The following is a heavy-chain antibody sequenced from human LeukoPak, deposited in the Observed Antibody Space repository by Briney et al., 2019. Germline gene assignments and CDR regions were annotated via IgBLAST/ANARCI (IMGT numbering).Heavy chain of an antibody. CDR2: ISGSGGST. D-gene: IGHD3-22*01. CDR3: AKDLTMIVVVSVDY. V-gene: IGHV3-23*01. J-gene: IGHJ4*02. CDR1: GLTFNSYA. Sequence: PGGSLRLSCAASGLTFNSYAMSWVRQAPGKGLEWVSAISGSGGSTYYADSVKGRFTISRDNSKNTLYLQMNSLRAEDTAVYYCAKDLTMIVVVSVDYWGQGTLVTVSS.